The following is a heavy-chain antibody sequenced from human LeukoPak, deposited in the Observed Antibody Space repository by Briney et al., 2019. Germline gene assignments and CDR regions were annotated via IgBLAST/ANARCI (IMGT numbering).Heavy chain of an antibody. CDR2: INPSGGST. Sequence: ASVKVSCKASGYTFTSYYMHWVRQAPGQGLEWMGIINPSGGSTSYAQKFQGRVTMTTDTSTSTAYMELRSLRSDDTAVYYCARVGPRDYYYYGMDVWGQGTTVTVSS. CDR3: ARVGPRDYYYYGMDV. CDR1: GYTFTSYY. J-gene: IGHJ6*02. V-gene: IGHV1-46*01.